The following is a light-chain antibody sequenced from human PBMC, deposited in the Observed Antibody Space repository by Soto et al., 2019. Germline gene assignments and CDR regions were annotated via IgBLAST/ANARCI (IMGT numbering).Light chain of an antibody. J-gene: IGKJ5*01. CDR3: QKYGSSSVT. CDR1: QSVSSSY. Sequence: EIVLTQSPGTLSLSPGERATLSCRASQSVSSSYLAWYQQKPGQAHRLLIYGASSRVTGIPDRFRGSGSGTDFTLTISRLEPEDFAVYYCQKYGSSSVTFGQGTRRRLN. CDR2: GAS. V-gene: IGKV3-20*01.